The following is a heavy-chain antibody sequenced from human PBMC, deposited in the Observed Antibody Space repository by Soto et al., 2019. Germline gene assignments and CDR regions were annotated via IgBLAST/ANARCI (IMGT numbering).Heavy chain of an antibody. CDR2: MSPRGGT. J-gene: IGHJ3*02. V-gene: IGHV4-34*01. D-gene: IGHD1-1*01. CDR3: ARVERGTATTVVNAFDI. CDR1: GGFVSSGNYY. Sequence: QEQLQQWGAGLLKPSETLSLTCAVYGGFVSSGNYYWSWFRQPPGKGLEWFGEMSPRGGTHFDSSLKSRVTISVDPSKNQFSLKMSSVTAADTALYYCARVERGTATTVVNAFDIWGPGTMVTVSS.